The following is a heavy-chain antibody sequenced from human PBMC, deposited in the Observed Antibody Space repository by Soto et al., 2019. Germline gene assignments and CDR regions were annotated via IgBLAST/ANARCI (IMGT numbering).Heavy chain of an antibody. J-gene: IGHJ4*02. V-gene: IGHV3-74*01. Sequence: EVQLVESGGGLVQPGGSLRLSCAASGFTFSSYWMHWVRQAAGKGLVWVSRINSDGSSTSYADSVKGRFTISRDNAKNTLYLQMNSLRAEDTAVYYCARPTYYYDSSGYLPDYWGQGTLVTVSS. CDR2: INSDGSST. D-gene: IGHD3-22*01. CDR1: GFTFSSYW. CDR3: ARPTYYYDSSGYLPDY.